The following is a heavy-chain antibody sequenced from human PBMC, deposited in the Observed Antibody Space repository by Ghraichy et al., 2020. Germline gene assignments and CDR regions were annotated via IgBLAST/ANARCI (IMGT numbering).Heavy chain of an antibody. CDR3: ARPAGGGSYFPLDY. CDR2: IWYDGSNK. J-gene: IGHJ4*02. V-gene: IGHV3-33*01. Sequence: GGSLRLSCAASGFTFSSYGMQWVRQAPGKGLEWVAIIWYDGSNKYYADSVKGRFTISRDNSKNTLYLELNSLRAEDTAVYYCARPAGGGSYFPLDYWGQGTLVTVSS. D-gene: IGHD1-26*01. CDR1: GFTFSSYG.